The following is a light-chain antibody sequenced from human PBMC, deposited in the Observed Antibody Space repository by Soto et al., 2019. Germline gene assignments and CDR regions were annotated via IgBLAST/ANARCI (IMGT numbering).Light chain of an antibody. V-gene: IGLV2-11*01. J-gene: IGLJ1*01. Sequence: QSALTQPRSVSGSPGQSVTISCTGSSSDVGGYNSVSWYRQHPGKAPKLMIYDVSERPSGVPDRFSGSKSGNTASLIISGLQAEDEADYYCCSFAGRYTPYVFGTGTKLTVL. CDR1: SSDVGGYNS. CDR2: DVS. CDR3: CSFAGRYTPYV.